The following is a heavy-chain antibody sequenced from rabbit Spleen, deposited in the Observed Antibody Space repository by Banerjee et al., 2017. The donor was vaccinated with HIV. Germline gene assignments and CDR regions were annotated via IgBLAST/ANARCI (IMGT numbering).Heavy chain of an antibody. CDR1: GFSFSSSDY. V-gene: IGHV1S40*01. J-gene: IGHJ6*01. CDR2: IYAGSSGST. D-gene: IGHD8-1*01. Sequence: QSLEESGGDLVKPGASLTLTCTASGFSFSSSDYMCWVRQAPGKGLEWIACIYAGSSGSTYSATWAKGRFTISKTSSTTVTLQMTSLTVADTATYFCARDTGSSFSSYGMDLWGPGTLVTVS. CDR3: ARDTGSSFSSYGMDL.